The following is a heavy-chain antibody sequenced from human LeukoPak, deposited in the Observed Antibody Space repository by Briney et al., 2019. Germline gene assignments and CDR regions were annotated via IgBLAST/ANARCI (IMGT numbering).Heavy chain of an antibody. D-gene: IGHD5-18*01. Sequence: GGSLRLSCAASGFTFNTLAMSWVRQAPGKGLEWVSAKCSWLYYILRRLREGPVHHLQRQFKNTLFLQMNSLSVEDTAVYYCVNHITAMVRGCLDHWGQGILVTVSS. CDR3: VNHITAMVRGCLDH. CDR2: KCSWLYY. CDR1: GFTFNTLA. J-gene: IGHJ4*02. V-gene: IGHV3-23*01.